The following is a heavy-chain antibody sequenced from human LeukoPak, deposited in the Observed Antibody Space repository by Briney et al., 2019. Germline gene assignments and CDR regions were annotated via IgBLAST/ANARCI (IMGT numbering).Heavy chain of an antibody. CDR1: GGSISSYY. V-gene: IGHV4-59*05. CDR3: ARHGLGELWDLHWFDP. D-gene: IGHD3-10*01. CDR2: IYYSGST. Sequence: KASETLSLTCTVSGGSISSYYWSWIRQPPGKGLEWIGSIYYSGSTYYNPSLKSRVTISVDTSKNQFSLKLSSVTAADTSVYYCARHGLGELWDLHWFDPWGQGTLVTVSS. J-gene: IGHJ5*02.